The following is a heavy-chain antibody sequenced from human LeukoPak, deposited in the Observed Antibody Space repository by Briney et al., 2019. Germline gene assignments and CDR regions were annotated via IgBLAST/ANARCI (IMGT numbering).Heavy chain of an antibody. CDR3: ASPYYYDSSAY. CDR2: IIPIFGTA. Sequence: SVKVSCKASGGTFSSYAISWVRQAPGQGLEWMGGIIPIFGTANYAQKFQGRVTITADKSTSTAYMELSSLRSEDTAAYYCASPYYYDSSAYWGQGTLVTVSS. D-gene: IGHD3-22*01. V-gene: IGHV1-69*06. CDR1: GGTFSSYA. J-gene: IGHJ1*01.